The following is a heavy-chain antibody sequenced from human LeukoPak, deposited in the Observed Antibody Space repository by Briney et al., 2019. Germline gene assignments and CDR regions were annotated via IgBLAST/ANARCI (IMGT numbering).Heavy chain of an antibody. J-gene: IGHJ6*02. D-gene: IGHD3-10*01. V-gene: IGHV3-48*03. CDR2: ISTSGSTI. Sequence: GGSLRLSCAVSGFTSSTYEMDWVRQAPGKGLEWVSYISTSGSTIYYADSVKGRFTISRDNAKNSLYLQMNSLRVEDTAVYYCASQRGSGSPHYYYYGMDVWGQGTTVTVSS. CDR1: GFTSSTYE. CDR3: ASQRGSGSPHYYYYGMDV.